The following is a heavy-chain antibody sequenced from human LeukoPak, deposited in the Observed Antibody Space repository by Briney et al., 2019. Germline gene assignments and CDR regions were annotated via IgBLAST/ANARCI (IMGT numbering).Heavy chain of an antibody. CDR3: ARGYSSSWYYFDY. V-gene: IGHV4-59*08. D-gene: IGHD6-13*01. CDR1: GGAISSYY. Sequence: SETLSLTCTVSGGAISSYYWSWIRQPPGKGLEWIGYIHYSGSTNYNPSLKSRATISVDTSKSQFSLKLSSVTAADTAIYYCARGYSSSWYYFDYWGQGTLVTVSS. J-gene: IGHJ4*02. CDR2: IHYSGST.